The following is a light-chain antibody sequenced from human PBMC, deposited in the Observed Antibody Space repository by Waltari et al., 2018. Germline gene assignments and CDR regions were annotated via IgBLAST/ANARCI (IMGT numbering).Light chain of an antibody. CDR2: AAS. CDR1: QGISSY. Sequence: AIRITQSPSSLSASTGDSVTITCRASQGISSYLAWYQQKPGKAPKVLIYAASTLQSGVPSRFSGSGSGTDFTLTISSLEPEDFAVYYCQQRRTWPLTFGGGTTVEI. CDR3: QQRRTWPLT. V-gene: IGKV1-8*01. J-gene: IGKJ4*01.